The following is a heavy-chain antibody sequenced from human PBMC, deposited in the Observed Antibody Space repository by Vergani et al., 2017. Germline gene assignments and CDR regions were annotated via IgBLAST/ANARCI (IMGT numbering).Heavy chain of an antibody. J-gene: IGHJ4*02. CDR3: ARDRLGVGCFDY. CDR1: GGPFSSSA. V-gene: IGHV1-69*06. Sequence: QVQLVQSGAEVKKPGSPVKVSCKASGGPFSSSAISWVRQAPGQGLEWMGGIIPIFVTANSAQKFQGRVTITADKSTSTAYRELSSLRSEDTAVYYCARDRLGVGCFDYWGQGTLVTVSS. CDR2: IIPIFVTA. D-gene: IGHD3-3*01.